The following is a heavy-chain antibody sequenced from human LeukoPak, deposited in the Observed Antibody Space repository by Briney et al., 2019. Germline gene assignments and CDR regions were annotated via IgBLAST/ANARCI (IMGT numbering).Heavy chain of an antibody. J-gene: IGHJ4*02. CDR2: ISSDGSNQ. CDR1: GCTFSNYA. V-gene: IGHV3-30-3*01. CDR3: ARENYCSGGSCFNFDY. Sequence: PGRSLRLSCAASGCTFSNYAFHWVRQAPGKGLEWVAVISSDGSNQYYADSVKGRFTISRDNSKNTLYLQMNSLRAEDTAVYYCARENYCSGGSCFNFDYWGQGTLVTVSS. D-gene: IGHD2-15*01.